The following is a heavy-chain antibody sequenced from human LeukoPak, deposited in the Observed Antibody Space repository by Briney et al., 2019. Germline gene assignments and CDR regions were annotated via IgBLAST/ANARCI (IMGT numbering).Heavy chain of an antibody. V-gene: IGHV3-23*01. D-gene: IGHD3-9*01. CDR2: ISGSGGST. CDR3: AKDGSYYDILTGFDY. CDR1: GFTFSSYA. Sequence: PGGSLRLSCAASGFTFSSYAMSWVRQAPGKGLEWVSAISGSGGSTYHADSVKGRFTISRDNSKNTLYLQMNSLRAEDTAVYYCAKDGSYYDILTGFDYWGQGTLVTVSS. J-gene: IGHJ4*02.